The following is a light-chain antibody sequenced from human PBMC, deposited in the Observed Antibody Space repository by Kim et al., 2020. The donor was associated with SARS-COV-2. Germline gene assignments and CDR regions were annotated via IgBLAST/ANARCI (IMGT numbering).Light chain of an antibody. Sequence: SGSPGQTASITCSGDKLGDKYACWYQQKPGQSPVLVIYQDSKRPSGIPERFSGSNSGNTATLTISGTQAMDEADYYCQAWDSSTQVFGGGTQLTVL. CDR2: QDS. J-gene: IGLJ3*02. CDR1: KLGDKY. CDR3: QAWDSSTQV. V-gene: IGLV3-1*01.